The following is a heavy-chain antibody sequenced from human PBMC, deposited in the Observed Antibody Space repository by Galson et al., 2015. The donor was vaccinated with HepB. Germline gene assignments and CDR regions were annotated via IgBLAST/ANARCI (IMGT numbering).Heavy chain of an antibody. D-gene: IGHD1-26*01. CDR2: ISGSGGST. CDR1: GFTFSSYA. CDR3: ARDHSGSYLRDFDY. J-gene: IGHJ4*02. Sequence: SLRLSCAASGFTFSSYAMNWVRQAPGKGLEWVSIISGSGGSTDYADSLKGRFTISRDNAKNSLYLQMNSPRAEDTAVYYCARDHSGSYLRDFDYWGQGTLVTVSS. V-gene: IGHV3-23*01.